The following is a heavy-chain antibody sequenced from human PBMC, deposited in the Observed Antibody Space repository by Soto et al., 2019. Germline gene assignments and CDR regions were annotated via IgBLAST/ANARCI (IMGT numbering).Heavy chain of an antibody. J-gene: IGHJ4*02. Sequence: GGSLRLSCAASGFTFSSYAMSWVRQAPGKGLEWVSAISGSGGSTYYADSVKGRFTISRDNSKNTLYLQMNSLRAEDTAVYYCAKDSSWLVVVVAATGSYFDYWGQGTLVTVSS. D-gene: IGHD2-15*01. CDR1: GFTFSSYA. V-gene: IGHV3-23*01. CDR3: AKDSSWLVVVVAATGSYFDY. CDR2: ISGSGGST.